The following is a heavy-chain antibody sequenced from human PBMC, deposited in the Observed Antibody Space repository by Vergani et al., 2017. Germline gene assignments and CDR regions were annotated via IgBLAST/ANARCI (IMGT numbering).Heavy chain of an antibody. J-gene: IGHJ5*02. CDR3: ASNSTVEWLVKLGWIDP. CDR1: GASIRSSNYY. V-gene: IGHV4-39*01. D-gene: IGHD6-19*01. CDR2: IYYSGST. Sequence: QLQLQESGPGLVKPSATLSLTCSVSGASIRSSNYYWGWIRQPPGKGLEWIASIYYSGSTYYNPSLKSRVTISVDTSKNQFSLKLSSVTAADTSVYFCASNSTVEWLVKLGWIDPWGQGILVTVSS.